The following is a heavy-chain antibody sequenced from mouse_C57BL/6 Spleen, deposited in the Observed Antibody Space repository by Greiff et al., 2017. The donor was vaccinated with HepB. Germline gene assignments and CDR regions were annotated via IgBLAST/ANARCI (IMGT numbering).Heavy chain of an antibody. Sequence: QVQLKQSGAELVKPGASVKLSCKASGYTFTEYTIHWVKQRSGQGLEWIGWFYPGSGSIKYNEKFKDKATLTADKSSSTVYMELSRLTSEDSAVYFCARHEQYMDSNYPWFAYWGQGTLVTVSA. V-gene: IGHV1-62-2*01. CDR1: GYTFTEYT. D-gene: IGHD2-5*01. J-gene: IGHJ3*01. CDR2: FYPGSGSI. CDR3: ARHEQYMDSNYPWFAY.